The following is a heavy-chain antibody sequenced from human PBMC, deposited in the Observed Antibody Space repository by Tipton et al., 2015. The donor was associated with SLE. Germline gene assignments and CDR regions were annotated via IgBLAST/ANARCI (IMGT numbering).Heavy chain of an antibody. CDR1: GGSISRYY. D-gene: IGHD3-3*01. CDR3: ARGTPFMEWERNYFDP. V-gene: IGHV4-59*01. Sequence: TLSLTCTVSGGSISRYYWSWIRQPPGKGLEWIGYIFSSGRTNYNPSLETRVSISVDTSKNQFSLKLSSVTAADTAMYYCARGTPFMEWERNYFDPWGQGTLVTVSS. CDR2: IFSSGRT. J-gene: IGHJ5*02.